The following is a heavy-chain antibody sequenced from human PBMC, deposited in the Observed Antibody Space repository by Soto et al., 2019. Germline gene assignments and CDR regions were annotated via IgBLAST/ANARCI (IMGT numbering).Heavy chain of an antibody. V-gene: IGHV1-69*01. CDR2: IVPAFGTP. Sequence: QVQLVQSGAEVKKPGSSVKVSCRASGGTFSNYAISWVRQAPGQGLEWMGGIVPAFGTPNYAQNLQGRITITADDSTTTVSMDLSSLRSEDTAVYYCARGATIFGVAAYSYYEMEVWGQGTTVTVSS. J-gene: IGHJ6*02. D-gene: IGHD3-3*01. CDR1: GGTFSNYA. CDR3: ARGATIFGVAAYSYYEMEV.